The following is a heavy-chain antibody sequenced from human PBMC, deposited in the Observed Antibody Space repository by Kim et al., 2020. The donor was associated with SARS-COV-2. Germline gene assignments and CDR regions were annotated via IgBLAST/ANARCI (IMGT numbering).Heavy chain of an antibody. CDR2: ISYDGSNK. CDR1: GFTFSSYG. Sequence: GGSLRLSCAASGFTFSSYGMHWVRQAPGKGLEWVAVISYDGSNKYYADSVKGRFTISRDNSKNTLYLQMNSLRAEDTAVYYCAKDALSYGSGSYTGYFDYWGQGTLVTVSS. D-gene: IGHD3-10*01. CDR3: AKDALSYGSGSYTGYFDY. J-gene: IGHJ4*02. V-gene: IGHV3-30*18.